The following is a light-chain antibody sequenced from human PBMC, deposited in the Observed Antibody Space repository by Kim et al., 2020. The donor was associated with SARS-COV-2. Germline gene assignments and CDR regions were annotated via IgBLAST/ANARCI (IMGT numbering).Light chain of an antibody. J-gene: IGKJ2*01. V-gene: IGKV3-20*01. CDR1: QSVDTS. CDR3: QQYGSSPGNT. CDR2: DVS. Sequence: LSPGDTATLSCRASQSVDTSLAWYQLKPGQAPRLIIFDVSRSVTGTPARFSGTGSGTDFTLTISRLEPEDFAVYYCQQYGSSPGNTFGQGTKLEI.